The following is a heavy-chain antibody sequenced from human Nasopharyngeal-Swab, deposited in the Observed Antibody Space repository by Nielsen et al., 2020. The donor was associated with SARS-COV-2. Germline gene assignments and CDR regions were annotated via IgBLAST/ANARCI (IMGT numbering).Heavy chain of an antibody. CDR2: INPSGGST. D-gene: IGHD6-19*01. CDR1: GYTFTSYY. Sequence: ASVKVSCKASGYTFTSYYMHWVRQAPGQGLEWMGIINPSGGSTSYARKFQGRVTMTRDTSTSTVYMELSSLRSEDTAVYYCARKSLGYSSGWLVAFDIWGQGTMVTVSS. CDR3: ARKSLGYSSGWLVAFDI. V-gene: IGHV1-46*01. J-gene: IGHJ3*02.